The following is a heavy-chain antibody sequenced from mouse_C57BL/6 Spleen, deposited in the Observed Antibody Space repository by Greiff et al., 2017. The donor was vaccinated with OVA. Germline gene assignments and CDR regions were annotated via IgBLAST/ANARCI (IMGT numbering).Heavy chain of an antibody. V-gene: IGHV1-42*01. J-gene: IGHJ2*01. Sequence: EVQRVESGPELVKPGASVKISCKASGYSFTGYYMNWVKQSPEKSLEWIGEINPSTGGTTYNQKFKAKATLTVDKSSSTAYMQLKSLTSEDSAVYYCARPYYGNSPFDYWGQGTTLTVSS. CDR3: ARPYYGNSPFDY. D-gene: IGHD2-10*01. CDR1: GYSFTGYY. CDR2: INPSTGGT.